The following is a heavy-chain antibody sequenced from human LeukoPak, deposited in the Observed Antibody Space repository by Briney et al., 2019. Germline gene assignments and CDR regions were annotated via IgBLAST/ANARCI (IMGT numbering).Heavy chain of an antibody. Sequence: GGSLRLSCAASGFAFSSYWMSWVRQAPGKGLEWVANIKEDGSEKYYVDSVKGRFTVSRDNAKNSLYLQMNSLRAEDTAVYYCARYCSGGSCFDYWGQGTLVTVSS. CDR3: ARYCSGGSCFDY. V-gene: IGHV3-7*01. CDR1: GFAFSSYW. J-gene: IGHJ4*02. D-gene: IGHD2-15*01. CDR2: IKEDGSEK.